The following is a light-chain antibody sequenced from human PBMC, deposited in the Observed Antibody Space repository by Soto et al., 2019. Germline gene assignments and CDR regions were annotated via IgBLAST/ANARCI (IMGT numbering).Light chain of an antibody. CDR1: QSISSW. J-gene: IGKJ2*01. Sequence: DIQMTQSPSTLSASVGDRVTITCRVSQSISSWLAWYQQKPGKAPKLLIYKASSLESGVPSRFSGSESGTEFTLTISSLQPDDFATYYCQQYNSYSPYTFGQGTKLEIK. V-gene: IGKV1-5*03. CDR3: QQYNSYSPYT. CDR2: KAS.